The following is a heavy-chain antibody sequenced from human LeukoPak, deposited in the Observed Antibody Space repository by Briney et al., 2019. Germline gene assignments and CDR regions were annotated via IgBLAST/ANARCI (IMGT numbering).Heavy chain of an antibody. D-gene: IGHD2-21*02. CDR3: ARDHPDCGGDCPFDY. V-gene: IGHV3-30*04. CDR2: ISYGGSNK. Sequence: GRSLRLSCAASGFTFSSYAMHWVRQAPGKGLEWVAVISYGGSNKYYADSVKGRFTISRDNSKNTLYLQMNSLRAEDTAVYYCARDHPDCGGDCPFDYWGQGTLVTVSS. CDR1: GFTFSSYA. J-gene: IGHJ4*02.